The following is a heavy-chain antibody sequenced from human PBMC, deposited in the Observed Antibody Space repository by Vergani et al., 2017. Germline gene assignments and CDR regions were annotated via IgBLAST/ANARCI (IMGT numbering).Heavy chain of an antibody. CDR3: ARDAQGYVY. J-gene: IGHJ4*02. V-gene: IGHV4-39*07. D-gene: IGHD1-1*01. Sequence: QLQLQESGPGLVKPSETLSLTRTVSGGPLSRRSYYWGWIRQPPGKGLGWIGSIYYSGSTYYNPSLKSRVTISVDTSKNQLSLKLSSVTAADASVYYCARDAQGYVYWGQGTLVTVSS. CDR2: IYYSGST. CDR1: GGPLSRRSYY.